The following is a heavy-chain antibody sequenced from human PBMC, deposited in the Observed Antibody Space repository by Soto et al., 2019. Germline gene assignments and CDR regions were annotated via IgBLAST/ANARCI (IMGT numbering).Heavy chain of an antibody. CDR2: ISYDGSNK. CDR3: ARVGRRTIFDPPDYYYYGMDV. J-gene: IGHJ6*02. V-gene: IGHV3-30-3*01. D-gene: IGHD3-3*01. Sequence: QVQLVDSGGGVVQPGRSLRLSCAASGFTFSSYAMHWVRQAPGKGLEWVAVISYDGSNKYYADSVKGRFTISRDNSKNTLYLQMNSLRAEDTAVYYCARVGRRTIFDPPDYYYYGMDVWGQGTTVTVSS. CDR1: GFTFSSYA.